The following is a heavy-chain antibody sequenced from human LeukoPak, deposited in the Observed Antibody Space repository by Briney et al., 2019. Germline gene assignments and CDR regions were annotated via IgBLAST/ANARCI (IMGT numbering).Heavy chain of an antibody. CDR2: MNPNSGNT. CDR1: GYTFISYD. J-gene: IGHJ6*03. V-gene: IGHV1-8*03. Sequence: ASVKVSRKASGYTFISYDINWVRQVTGQGLEWMGWMNPNSGNTGYAQKFQGRVTITRNTSISTAFMELSSLRSEDTAVYYCARRAVGNSYYHSMDVWGKGTTVTVSS. D-gene: IGHD6-19*01. CDR3: ARRAVGNSYYHSMDV.